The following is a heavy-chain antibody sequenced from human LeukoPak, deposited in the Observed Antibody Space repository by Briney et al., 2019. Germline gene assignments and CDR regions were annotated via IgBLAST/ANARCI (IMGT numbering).Heavy chain of an antibody. Sequence: ASVKVSCKASGYTFTSYGISWVRQAPGQGLEWMGRIIPILGIANYAQKFQGRVTITADKSTSTAYMELSSLRSEDTAVYYCARVRSQGHFDYWGQGTLVTVSS. CDR1: GYTFTSYG. V-gene: IGHV1-69*04. CDR2: IIPILGIA. J-gene: IGHJ4*02. CDR3: ARVRSQGHFDY.